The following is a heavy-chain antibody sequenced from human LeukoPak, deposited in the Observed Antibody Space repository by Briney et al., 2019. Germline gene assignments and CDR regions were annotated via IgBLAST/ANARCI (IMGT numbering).Heavy chain of an antibody. J-gene: IGHJ4*02. CDR2: DSVYGGGP. CDR3: AKDDVGAAPDH. Sequence: SAGSLRLSCAASGFTFSSYGMSWIRQAPGKGLEWVSADSVYGGGPYYADSVKGRFTMSRDNSKSTLYLQMDSLRVEDTAVYYCAKDDVGAAPDHWGQGTLVTVSS. V-gene: IGHV3-23*01. D-gene: IGHD2-15*01. CDR1: GFTFSSYG.